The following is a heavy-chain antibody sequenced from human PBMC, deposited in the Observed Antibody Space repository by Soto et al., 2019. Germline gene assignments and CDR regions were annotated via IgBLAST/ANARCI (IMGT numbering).Heavy chain of an antibody. Sequence: GGSLRLSCAASGFTFSSYGMHWVRQAPGKGLGWVAFIWHDGGNKFYAESVKGRFTISRDNSKNTLYLQMTSLSAEDTAMYYCARDGDVNTGFGKDYWGQGTLVTVSS. CDR2: IWHDGGNK. CDR1: GFTFSSYG. V-gene: IGHV3-33*01. J-gene: IGHJ4*02. CDR3: ARDGDVNTGFGKDY. D-gene: IGHD3-16*01.